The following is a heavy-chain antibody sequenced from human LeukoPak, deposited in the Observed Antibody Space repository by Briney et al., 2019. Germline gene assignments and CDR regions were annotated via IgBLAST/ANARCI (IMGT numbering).Heavy chain of an antibody. CDR1: GGSIRSSSSY. CDR2: SYYSGTT. CDR3: AFYSGGRCYHHFGT. Sequence: PSETLSLTCTVSGGSIRSSSSYWGWIRQPPGKGLEWIASSYYSGTTFYNPSLKSRVTTSVDRSKNQFSLRLNSVTAADTALYYCAFYSGGRCYHHFGTWGQGTLVTVSS. V-gene: IGHV4-39*01. J-gene: IGHJ5*02. D-gene: IGHD2-15*01.